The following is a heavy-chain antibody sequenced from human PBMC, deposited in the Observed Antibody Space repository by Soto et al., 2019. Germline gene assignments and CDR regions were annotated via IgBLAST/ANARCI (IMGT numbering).Heavy chain of an antibody. CDR3: ARGLATLPVFAFDI. CDR2: IYWNDDK. V-gene: IGHV2-5*01. D-gene: IGHD6-6*01. J-gene: IGHJ3*02. CDR1: GISLGTSGVG. Sequence: SVPTLVNPTQTLTLSCTLSGISLGTSGVGLGWIRQTPGKALEWLALIYWNDDKHYSPSLKTRLTITKDTSKNQAVLTVTNMHPVDTATYYCARGLATLPVFAFDIWGEGTAVTVSS.